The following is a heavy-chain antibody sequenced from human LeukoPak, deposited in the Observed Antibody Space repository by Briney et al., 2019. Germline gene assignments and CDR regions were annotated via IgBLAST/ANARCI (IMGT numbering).Heavy chain of an antibody. J-gene: IGHJ4*02. Sequence: GSLRLFCGGSGFTFCGYAMNWVRQASGKGLEWVSSIAYTGTYYADSVKGRFIVSRDDSKSMMFLQMNSLRAEDTAVYFCANRFFSEFWGQGILVTVSS. CDR1: GFTFCGYA. V-gene: IGHV3-23*01. CDR2: IAYTGT. CDR3: ANRFFSEF. D-gene: IGHD3-10*01.